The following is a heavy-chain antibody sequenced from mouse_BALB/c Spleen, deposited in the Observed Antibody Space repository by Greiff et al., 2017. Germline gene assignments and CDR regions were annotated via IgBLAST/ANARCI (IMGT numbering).Heavy chain of an antibody. J-gene: IGHJ3*01. CDR1: GYTFTSYW. Sequence: QVQLQQSGAELARPGASVKLSCKASGYTFTSYWMQWVKQRPGQGLEWIGAIYPGDGDTRYTQKFKGKATLTADKSSSTAYMQLSSLASEDSAVYYCASLYDGYFPFAYWGQGTLVTVSA. CDR3: ASLYDGYFPFAY. V-gene: IGHV1-87*01. CDR2: IYPGDGDT. D-gene: IGHD2-3*01.